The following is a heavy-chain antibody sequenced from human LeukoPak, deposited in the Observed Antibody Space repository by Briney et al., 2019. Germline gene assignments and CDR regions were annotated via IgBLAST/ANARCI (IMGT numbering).Heavy chain of an antibody. D-gene: IGHD3-22*01. CDR3: ARAGYDSSGYYSY. J-gene: IGHJ4*02. Sequence: ASVKVSCKASGYIFTSYYMHWLRQAPGQGLEWVGLINPTGGSTTYAQNFQGRVTMTRDTSTTTVYMEVSSLRSEDTGVYYCARAGYDSSGYYSYWGQGTLVTVSS. V-gene: IGHV1-46*01. CDR2: INPTGGST. CDR1: GYIFTSYY.